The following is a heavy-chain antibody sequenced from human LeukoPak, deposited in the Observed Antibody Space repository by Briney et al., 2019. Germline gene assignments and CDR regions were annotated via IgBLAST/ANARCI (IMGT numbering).Heavy chain of an antibody. Sequence: SETLSLTCAVYGGSFSGYYWSWIRQHPGKGLEWIGYIYYSGSTYYNPSLKSRVTISVDTSKNQFSLKLSSVTAADTAVYYCARVGGEQMAGTEGDWFDPWGQGTLVTVSS. D-gene: IGHD6-19*01. CDR1: GGSFSGYY. J-gene: IGHJ5*02. CDR2: IYYSGST. V-gene: IGHV4-31*11. CDR3: ARVGGEQMAGTEGDWFDP.